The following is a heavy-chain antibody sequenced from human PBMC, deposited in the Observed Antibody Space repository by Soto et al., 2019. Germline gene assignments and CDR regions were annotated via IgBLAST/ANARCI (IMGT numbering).Heavy chain of an antibody. CDR3: ARHYYDSSGFHAFDY. V-gene: IGHV1-69*13. Sequence: GASVKVSCKASGGTFSSYAISWVRQAPGQGLEWMGGIIPIFGTANYAQKFQGRVTITADESTSTAYMELSSLRSEDTAVYYCARHYYDSSGFHAFDYWGQGTLVTVSS. CDR2: IIPIFGTA. D-gene: IGHD3-22*01. J-gene: IGHJ4*02. CDR1: GGTFSSYA.